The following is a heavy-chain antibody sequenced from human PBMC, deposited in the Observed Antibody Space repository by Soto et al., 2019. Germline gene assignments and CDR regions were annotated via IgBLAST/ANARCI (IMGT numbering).Heavy chain of an antibody. CDR1: GGTFSSYA. Sequence: SVKVSCSASGGTFSSYAISWVRQAPGQGLEWMGGIIPIFGTANYAQKFQGRVTITADESTSTAYMELSSLRSEDTAVYYCARTSSGYMYYFDYWGQGTLVTVSS. D-gene: IGHD3-22*01. J-gene: IGHJ4*02. CDR2: IIPIFGTA. V-gene: IGHV1-69*13. CDR3: ARTSSGYMYYFDY.